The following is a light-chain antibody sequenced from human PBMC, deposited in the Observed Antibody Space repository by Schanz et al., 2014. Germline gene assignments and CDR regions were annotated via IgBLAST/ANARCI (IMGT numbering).Light chain of an antibody. V-gene: IGKV3-15*01. CDR3: QQYNNWPLT. CDR2: GAS. J-gene: IGKJ5*01. Sequence: ENVLTQSPGTLSLSPGDRATLSCRASQSVSSSYLAWYQQKPGQAPRLLICGASTRATGIPARFSGSGSGTEFTLTISSLQSEDFAVYYCQQYNNWPLTFGQGTRLEIK. CDR1: QSVSSSY.